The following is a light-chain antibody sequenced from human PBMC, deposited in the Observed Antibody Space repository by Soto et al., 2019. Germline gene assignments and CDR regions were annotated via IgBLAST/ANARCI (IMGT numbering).Light chain of an antibody. J-gene: IGKJ1*01. V-gene: IGKV3-20*01. CDR1: QSVSNNY. CDR3: QQYGSSGT. CDR2: GAS. Sequence: IVVTQSPGTLSLSQGERATLSCGASQSVSNNYLAWYQQKPGQAPRLLTYGASNRATGIPDRFSGSGAGTDFTLTISRLEPEDFAVYYCQQYGSSGTFGQGTKVDIK.